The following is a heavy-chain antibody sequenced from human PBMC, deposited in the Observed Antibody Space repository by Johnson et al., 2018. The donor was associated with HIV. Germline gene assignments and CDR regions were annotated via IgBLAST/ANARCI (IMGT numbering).Heavy chain of an antibody. Sequence: VQLVESGGGLVQPVGSLRLSCAASGFTVSSNYMSWVRQAPGKGLEWVSVIYSGGSTYYADSVKGRFTISRDNSKNTLYLQMNSLRAEDTAVYYCARGNDYSNYGAFDIWGQGTMVTVSS. CDR3: ARGNDYSNYGAFDI. CDR1: GFTVSSNY. CDR2: IYSGGST. J-gene: IGHJ3*02. D-gene: IGHD4-11*01. V-gene: IGHV3-66*01.